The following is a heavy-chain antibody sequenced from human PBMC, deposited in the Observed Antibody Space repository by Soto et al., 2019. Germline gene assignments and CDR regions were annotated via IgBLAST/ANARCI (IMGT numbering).Heavy chain of an antibody. V-gene: IGHV1-69*13. CDR2: IIPIFGTA. D-gene: IGHD1-26*01. CDR3: ASRDGAMYYYYGMDV. CDR1: GGTFSSYA. J-gene: IGHJ6*02. Sequence: ASVKVSCKASGGTFSSYAISWVRQAPGQGLEWMGGIIPIFGTANYAQKFQGRVTITADESTSTAYMELSSLRSEDTAVYYCASRDGAMYYYYGMDVWGQGTTVTVSS.